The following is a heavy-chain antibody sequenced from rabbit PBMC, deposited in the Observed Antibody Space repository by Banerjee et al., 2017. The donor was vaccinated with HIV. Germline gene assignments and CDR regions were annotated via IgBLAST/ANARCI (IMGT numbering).Heavy chain of an antibody. Sequence: QSLEESGGDLVKPGASLILTCKASGFDLSNYYYMCWVRQAPGKGLEWIGCIDSGDGNTYYASWAKGRFTISKTSSTTVTLHLNSLTAADTATYFCARGSNYYAFNLWGPGTLVTVS. V-gene: IGHV1S40*01. CDR1: GFDLSNYYY. CDR2: IDSGDGNT. D-gene: IGHD8-1*01. J-gene: IGHJ4*01. CDR3: ARGSNYYAFNL.